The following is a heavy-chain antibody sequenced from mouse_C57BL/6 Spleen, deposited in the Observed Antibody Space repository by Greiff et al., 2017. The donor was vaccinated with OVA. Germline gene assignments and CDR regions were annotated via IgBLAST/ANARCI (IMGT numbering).Heavy chain of an antibody. CDR2: ISYDGSN. CDR1: GYSITSGYY. CDR3: AREEDYYDYDGFAY. V-gene: IGHV3-6*01. J-gene: IGHJ3*01. D-gene: IGHD2-4*01. Sequence: ESGPGLVKPSQSLSLTCSVTGYSITSGYYWNWIRQFPGNKLEWMGYISYDGSNNYNPSLKNRISITRDTSKNQFFLKLNSVTTEDTATYYCAREEDYYDYDGFAYWGQGTLVTVSA.